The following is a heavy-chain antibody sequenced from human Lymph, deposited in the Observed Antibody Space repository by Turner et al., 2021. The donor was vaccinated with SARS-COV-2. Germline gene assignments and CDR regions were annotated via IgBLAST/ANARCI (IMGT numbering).Heavy chain of an antibody. CDR2: INPNSGGT. J-gene: IGHJ6*02. Sequence: QVQLVQSGAEVKRPGASVTVSCKASGYIFTAHYMHWVRQAPGQGLEWMGWINPNSGGTNYAQKFQGRVTMTRDTSISTAYMEVSRLRSDDTAVYYCARDTRGDYSYYYDGMDVWGQGTTVTVSS. V-gene: IGHV1-2*02. CDR1: GYIFTAHY. D-gene: IGHD4-17*01. CDR3: ARDTRGDYSYYYDGMDV.